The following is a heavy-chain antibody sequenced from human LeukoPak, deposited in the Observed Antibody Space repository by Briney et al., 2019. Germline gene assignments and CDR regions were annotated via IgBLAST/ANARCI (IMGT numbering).Heavy chain of an antibody. CDR3: AKLSRGSYYYYMDV. J-gene: IGHJ6*03. D-gene: IGHD2/OR15-2a*01. CDR1: GFTFSSYS. V-gene: IGHV3-21*04. Sequence: GGSLRLSCAASGFTFSSYSMNWVRQAPGKGLEWVSSISSSSSYIYYADSVKGRFTISRDNAKNSLYLQMNSLRAEDTALYYCAKLSRGSYYYYMDVWGKGTTVTISS. CDR2: ISSSSSYI.